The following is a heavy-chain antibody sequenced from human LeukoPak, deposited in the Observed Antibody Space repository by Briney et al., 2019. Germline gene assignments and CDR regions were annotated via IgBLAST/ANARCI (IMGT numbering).Heavy chain of an antibody. CDR3: ASTPPVLRYFDWLLQPYFDY. Sequence: PGGSLRLSCAASGFTFSSYEMNWVRQAPGKGLEWVSYISSSGSTIYYADSVKGRFTISRDNAKNSLYLQMNSLRAEDTAVYYCASTPPVLRYFDWLLQPYFDYWGQGTLVTVSS. V-gene: IGHV3-48*03. D-gene: IGHD3-9*01. J-gene: IGHJ4*02. CDR1: GFTFSSYE. CDR2: ISSSGSTI.